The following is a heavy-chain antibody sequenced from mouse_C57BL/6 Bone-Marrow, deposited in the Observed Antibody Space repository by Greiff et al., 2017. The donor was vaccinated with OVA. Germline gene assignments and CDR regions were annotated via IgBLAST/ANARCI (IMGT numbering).Heavy chain of an antibody. CDR2: IYPGGGYT. V-gene: IGHV1-63*01. D-gene: IGHD4-1*01. J-gene: IGHJ2*01. Sequence: VQLQQSGAELVRPGTSVKMSCKASGYTFTNYWIGWAKQRPGHGLAWIGDIYPGGGYTNYNEKFKGKATLTADKSSSTAYMQFSSLTSEDSAIYYCARSNWDYFDYWGQGTTLTVSS. CDR3: ARSNWDYFDY. CDR1: GYTFTNYW.